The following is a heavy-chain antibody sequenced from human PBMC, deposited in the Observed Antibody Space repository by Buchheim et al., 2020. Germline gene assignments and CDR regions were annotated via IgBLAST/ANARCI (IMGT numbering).Heavy chain of an antibody. D-gene: IGHD3-3*01. J-gene: IGHJ4*02. CDR1: GFTFSSYA. CDR2: ISGSGGST. CDR3: AKPHYDFWSGYTRYYFDY. V-gene: IGHV3-23*04. Sequence: EVQLVESGGGLVQPGGSLRLSCAASGFTFSSYAMSWVRQAPGKGLEWVSAISGSGGSTYYADSVKGRFTISRDNSKNTLYLQMSGLRAEDTAVYYCAKPHYDFWSGYTRYYFDYWGQGTL.